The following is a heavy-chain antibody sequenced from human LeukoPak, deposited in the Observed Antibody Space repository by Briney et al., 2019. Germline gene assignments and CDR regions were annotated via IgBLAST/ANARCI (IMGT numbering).Heavy chain of an antibody. J-gene: IGHJ4*02. CDR3: AREGDSSGLDY. CDR1: GFTVSSNY. V-gene: IGHV3-66*01. CDR2: IYSGGST. Sequence: GGSLRLSCAASGFTVSSNYMSWVRQAPGKGLEWVSVIYSGGSTNYADSVKGRFTISRDNSKNTLYLQMNSLRAEDTAVYYCAREGDSSGLDYWGQGTLVTVSS. D-gene: IGHD3-22*01.